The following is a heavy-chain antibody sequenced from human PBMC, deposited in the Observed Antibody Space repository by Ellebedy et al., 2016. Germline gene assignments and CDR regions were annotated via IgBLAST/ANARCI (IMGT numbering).Heavy chain of an antibody. D-gene: IGHD2-8*01. Sequence: GGSLRLSXVASGFTFSNYGMHWVRQAPGKGLEWVAVMSDDGSYKSYAESVKGRFTVSRDNSKNTLYLQMNSLRAEDTSMYYCAKDLMPGAIYSMDVWGQGTTVAVSS. V-gene: IGHV3-30*18. CDR2: MSDDGSYK. CDR3: AKDLMPGAIYSMDV. CDR1: GFTFSNYG. J-gene: IGHJ6*02.